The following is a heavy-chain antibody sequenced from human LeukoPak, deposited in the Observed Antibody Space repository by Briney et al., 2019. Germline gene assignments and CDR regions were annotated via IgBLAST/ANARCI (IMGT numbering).Heavy chain of an antibody. CDR2: ISSSSTI. J-gene: IGHJ4*02. D-gene: IGHD3-10*01. Sequence: PGGSLRLSCAASGFTFSSYSMNWVRQAPGKGLEWVSYISSSSTIYYADSVKGRFTISRDNAKNSLYLQMNSLRAEDTAVYYCARDPTDTMVRGVRVYWGQGTLVTVSS. V-gene: IGHV3-48*01. CDR1: GFTFSSYS. CDR3: ARDPTDTMVRGVRVY.